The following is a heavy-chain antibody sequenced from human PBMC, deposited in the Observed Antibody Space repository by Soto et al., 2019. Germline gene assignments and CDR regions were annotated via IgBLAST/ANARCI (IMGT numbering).Heavy chain of an antibody. CDR2: ISSSSSYI. D-gene: IGHD1-26*01. J-gene: IGHJ4*02. CDR3: ASEGKVGAADY. CDR1: GFTFSSYS. Sequence: EVQLVESGGGLVKPGGSLRLSCAASGFTFSSYSMNWVRQAPGKGLEWVSSISSSSSYIYYADSVKGRFTISRDNAKNSLYLQMNSLRAEDTAVYYCASEGKVGAADYWGQGTLVTVSS. V-gene: IGHV3-21*01.